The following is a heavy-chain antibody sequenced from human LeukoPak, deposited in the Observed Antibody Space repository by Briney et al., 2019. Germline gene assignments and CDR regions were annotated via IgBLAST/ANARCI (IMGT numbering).Heavy chain of an antibody. J-gene: IGHJ4*02. CDR3: ATSKASGSYYNRGPGYYFDY. D-gene: IGHD3-10*01. CDR2: IYYSGST. Sequence: SETLSLTCTVSGGSVSSGSYYWSWIRQPPGKELEWLGYIYYSGSTNYNPSLKSRVAISVDTSKDQFSLKLSSVTAADTAVYYCATSKASGSYYNRGPGYYFDYWGQGTLVTVSS. V-gene: IGHV4-61*01. CDR1: GGSVSSGSYY.